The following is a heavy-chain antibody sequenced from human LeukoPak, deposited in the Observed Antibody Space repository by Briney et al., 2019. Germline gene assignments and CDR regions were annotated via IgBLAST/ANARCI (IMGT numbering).Heavy chain of an antibody. J-gene: IGHJ5*02. Sequence: GRSLRLSCAASGFTFSSYAMSWVRQAPGKGLEWVSSISSSSSYIYYADSVKGRFTISRDNAKNSLYLQMNSLRAEDTAVYYCARAPLVTMIAFDPWGQGTLVTVSS. CDR1: GFTFSSYA. CDR3: ARAPLVTMIAFDP. CDR2: ISSSSSYI. V-gene: IGHV3-21*01. D-gene: IGHD3-22*01.